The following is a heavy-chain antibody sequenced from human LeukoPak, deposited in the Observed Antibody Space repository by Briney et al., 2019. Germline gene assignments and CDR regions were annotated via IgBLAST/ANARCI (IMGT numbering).Heavy chain of an antibody. CDR1: GGTFSSYA. D-gene: IGHD6-13*01. Sequence: SVKVSFKASGGTFSSYAISWVRQAPGQGLEWMGGIIPIFGTANYAQKFQGRVTITADEPTSTAYMELSSLRSEDTAVYYCAREGPAAAGTLYYFDYWGQGTLVTVSS. CDR3: AREGPAAAGTLYYFDY. V-gene: IGHV1-69*01. J-gene: IGHJ4*02. CDR2: IIPIFGTA.